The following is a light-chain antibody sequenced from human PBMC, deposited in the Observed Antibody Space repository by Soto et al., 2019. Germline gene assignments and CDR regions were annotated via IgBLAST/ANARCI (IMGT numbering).Light chain of an antibody. Sequence: VMTQAPATLSVSPGERATLSCRASQTINNNVAWYQLKDGQVPRLVIYGASTRATDIPARFSGSGSGTDFTLTISSLQPEDVAAYYCQKYNSAPLTFGGGTKVDIK. CDR1: QTINNN. J-gene: IGKJ4*01. V-gene: IGKV3-15*01. CDR3: QKYNSAPLT. CDR2: GAS.